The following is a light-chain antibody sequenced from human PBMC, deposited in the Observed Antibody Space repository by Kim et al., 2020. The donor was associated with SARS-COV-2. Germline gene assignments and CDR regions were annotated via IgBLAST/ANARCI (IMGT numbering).Light chain of an antibody. V-gene: IGLV2-14*03. CDR1: SSHIVTYKH. CDR2: DIN. J-gene: IGLJ2*01. CDR3: SSYTTSSSYVV. Sequence: QSALTQPASVSGSPGQSITISCTGTSSHIVTYKHVSWYQQHPGKAPKVIIYDINNRPSGVSARFSGFKSGNTASLTISGLQPEDEADYHCSSYTTSSSYVVFGGGTQLTVL.